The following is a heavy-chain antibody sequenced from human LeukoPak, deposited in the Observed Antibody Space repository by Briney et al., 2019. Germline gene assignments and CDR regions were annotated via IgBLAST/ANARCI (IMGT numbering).Heavy chain of an antibody. D-gene: IGHD5-12*01. Sequence: NPSETLSLTCTVSGGSISSYYWSWIRQPPGKGLEWIGYIYYSGSTNYNPSLKSRVTISVDTSKNQFSLKLSSVTAADTAVYYCASPYSGYLLDAFDIWGQGTMVTVSS. CDR3: ASPYSGYLLDAFDI. J-gene: IGHJ3*02. CDR1: GGSISSYY. V-gene: IGHV4-59*01. CDR2: IYYSGST.